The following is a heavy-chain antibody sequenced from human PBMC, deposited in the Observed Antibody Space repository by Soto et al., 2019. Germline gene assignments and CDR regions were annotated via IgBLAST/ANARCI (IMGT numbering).Heavy chain of an antibody. CDR2: IYYSGST. V-gene: IGHV4-61*01. Sequence: SETLARGCPVSGGSVSSCSYYWSWIRQPPGKGLEWIGYIYYSGSTNYNPSLKSRVTISVVSSKNQFSLKLSSVTAADTAVYYCARTGAAKFYYGMDLGGLGTTVNVSS. D-gene: IGHD6-13*01. J-gene: IGHJ6*02. CDR3: ARTGAAKFYYGMDL. CDR1: GGSVSSCSYY.